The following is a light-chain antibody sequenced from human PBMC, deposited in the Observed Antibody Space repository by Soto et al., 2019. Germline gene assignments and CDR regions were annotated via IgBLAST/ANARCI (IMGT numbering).Light chain of an antibody. CDR3: QEYLQWPPGM. Sequence: EIVLTQSPGTLSLSPGERATLSCRASQSVRSSHLAWYQHKPGQAPRLLIYGASSGATGIPDRFSGSGSGTDFTLTISRLEPEDFAVYYCQEYLQWPPGMFGQGTTVDMK. CDR1: QSVRSSH. V-gene: IGKV3-20*01. J-gene: IGKJ1*01. CDR2: GAS.